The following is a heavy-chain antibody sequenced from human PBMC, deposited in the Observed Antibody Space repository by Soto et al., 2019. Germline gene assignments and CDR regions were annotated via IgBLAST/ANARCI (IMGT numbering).Heavy chain of an antibody. D-gene: IGHD3-10*01. J-gene: IGHJ4*02. CDR3: VRVGSTDHDGAGLD. CDR2: ISGNSGRT. V-gene: IGHV1-18*01. CDR1: GYTFINFG. Sequence: QVQLVQSGAEVKKPGASVKVSCKTSGYTFINFGISWVRQAPGQGFECLGWISGNSGRTYYAQKSQGRVTVTQDTFTSTAYMELMSLTSGDTAVSYCVRVGSTDHDGAGLDWGRGTLVTVSS.